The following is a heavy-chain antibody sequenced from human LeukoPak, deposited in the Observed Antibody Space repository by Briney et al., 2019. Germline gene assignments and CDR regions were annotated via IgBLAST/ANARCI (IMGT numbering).Heavy chain of an antibody. CDR1: GDSVSSNRAA. CDR3: ARVKVATILGPALYYYYGMDV. D-gene: IGHD5-12*01. Sequence: SQTLSLTCAFSGDSVSSNRAAWNWIRQSPSRGLEWLGRTYYRSKWYNDYAVSVKSRITINPDTSKNQFSLQLDSVTPEDTAVYYCARVKVATILGPALYYYYGMDVWGQGTTVTVSS. CDR2: TYYRSKWYN. V-gene: IGHV6-1*01. J-gene: IGHJ6*02.